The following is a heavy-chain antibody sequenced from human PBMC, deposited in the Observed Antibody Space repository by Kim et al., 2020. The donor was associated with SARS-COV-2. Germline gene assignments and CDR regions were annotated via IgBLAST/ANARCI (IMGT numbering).Heavy chain of an antibody. V-gene: IGHV1-8*01. CDR3: ARGGRVRGKGNWFDP. Sequence: QKFRGRVTMTRNTSISTAYMELSSLRSGDTAVYYCARGGRVRGKGNWFDPWGQGTLVTVSS. J-gene: IGHJ5*02. D-gene: IGHD3-10*01.